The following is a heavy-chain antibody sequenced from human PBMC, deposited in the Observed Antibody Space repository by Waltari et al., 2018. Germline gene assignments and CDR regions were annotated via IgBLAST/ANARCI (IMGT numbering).Heavy chain of an antibody. CDR2: MNPNSGNT. CDR3: ARGRSSSSPFYYYYGMDV. V-gene: IGHV1-8*02. CDR1: GYTFTSYA. J-gene: IGHJ6*02. Sequence: QVQLVQSGAEVKKPGASVKVSCKASGYTFTSYAINWVRQATGQGLEWMGWMNPNSGNTGYAQKFQGRVTMTRNTSISTAYMELSSLRSEDTAVYYCARGRSSSSPFYYYYGMDVWGQGTTVTVSS. D-gene: IGHD6-6*01.